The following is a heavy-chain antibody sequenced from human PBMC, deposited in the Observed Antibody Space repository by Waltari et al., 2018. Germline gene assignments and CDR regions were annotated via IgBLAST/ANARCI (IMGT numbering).Heavy chain of an antibody. Sequence: EVQVVESGGDLVQPGGSLRLSCAASGFTFSDYWMGWVRQAPGKGLDWVANIKKDARTKYYVDSVKGRFTISRDNAKNSLYLEMNSLTAEDTAVYYCARHGDFCFDYWGQGILVTVSS. D-gene: IGHD4-17*01. CDR2: IKKDARTK. V-gene: IGHV3-7*01. CDR1: GFTFSDYW. CDR3: ARHGDFCFDY. J-gene: IGHJ4*02.